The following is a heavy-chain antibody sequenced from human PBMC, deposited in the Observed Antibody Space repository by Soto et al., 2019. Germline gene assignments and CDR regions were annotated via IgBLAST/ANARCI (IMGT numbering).Heavy chain of an antibody. CDR3: AKDRVSGRPDFDY. CDR1: GFTFSSYA. D-gene: IGHD2-15*01. J-gene: IGHJ4*02. V-gene: IGHV3-23*01. Sequence: GGSLRLSCAASGFTFSSYAMTWVRQAPGKGLEWVSVISSSGGATHYADSVKGRLTISRDNSKNTLYLQMNSLRAEDTAVYYCAKDRVSGRPDFDYWGQGTLVTVSS. CDR2: ISSSGGAT.